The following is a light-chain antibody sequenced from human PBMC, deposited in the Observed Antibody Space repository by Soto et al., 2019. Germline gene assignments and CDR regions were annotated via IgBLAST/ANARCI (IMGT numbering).Light chain of an antibody. Sequence: QSVLTQPASVSGSPGQSITISCTGTSSDVGGYNYVSWYQQHPGKAPKLMIYDVSNRPSGVSNRFSGSKSDNTASLTISGLQAEDEADYYCSSYTSSSPLVFGTGTKVTVL. CDR2: DVS. CDR1: SSDVGGYNY. CDR3: SSYTSSSPLV. J-gene: IGLJ1*01. V-gene: IGLV2-14*01.